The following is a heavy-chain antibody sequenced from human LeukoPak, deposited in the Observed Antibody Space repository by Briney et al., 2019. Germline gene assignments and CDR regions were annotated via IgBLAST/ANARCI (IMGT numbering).Heavy chain of an antibody. J-gene: IGHJ3*02. Sequence: ASVKVSCKASGGTFSSYAISWVRQAPGQGLEWMGGIIPIFGTANYAQKFQGRVTITADESTSTAYMELSSLRSEDTAVYYCARVGSGGRVDAFDIWGQGTMVTVSS. D-gene: IGHD2-15*01. V-gene: IGHV1-69*13. CDR3: ARVGSGGRVDAFDI. CDR2: IIPIFGTA. CDR1: GGTFSSYA.